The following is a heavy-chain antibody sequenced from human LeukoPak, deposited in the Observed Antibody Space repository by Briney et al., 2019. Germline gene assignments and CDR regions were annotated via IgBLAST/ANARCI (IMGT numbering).Heavy chain of an antibody. CDR1: GGTFSSYA. CDR3: ARYPNNWNYISDY. J-gene: IGHJ4*02. CDR2: ISAYSGNT. V-gene: IGHV1-18*01. D-gene: IGHD1-7*01. Sequence: ASVKVSCKASGGTFSSYAISWVRQAPGQGLEWMGWISAYSGNTNYAQKLQGRVTMTTDTSTSTAYMELRSLRSDDTAVYYCARYPNNWNYISDYWGQGTLVTVSS.